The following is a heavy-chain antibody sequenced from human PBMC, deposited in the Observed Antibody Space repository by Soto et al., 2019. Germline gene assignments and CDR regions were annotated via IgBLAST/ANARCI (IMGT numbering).Heavy chain of an antibody. CDR3: ARVPRYYYDRSGYCCTHY. D-gene: IGHD3-22*01. V-gene: IGHV1-8*01. J-gene: IGHJ4*02. Sequence: ASVKVSCKASGYTFTSYDINWVRQATGQGLEWMGWMNPNSGNTGYAQKFQGRVTMTRNTSISTAYMELSSLRSEDTAVYYCARVPRYYYDRSGYCCTHYCGQGPLVTVS. CDR1: GYTFTSYD. CDR2: MNPNSGNT.